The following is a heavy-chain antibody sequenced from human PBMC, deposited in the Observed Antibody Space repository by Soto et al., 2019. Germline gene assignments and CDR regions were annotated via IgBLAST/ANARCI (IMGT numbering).Heavy chain of an antibody. D-gene: IGHD1-7*01. CDR3: ARVTGTTGGSDP. J-gene: IGHJ5*02. CDR1: GYTFTSYA. Sequence: ASVKVSCKASGYTFTSYAMHWVRQAPGLRLEWMGWINAGNGNTKYSQKFQGRVTITRDTSASTAYMELSSLRSEDTAVYYCARVTGTTGGSDPWGQGTLVTVSS. CDR2: INAGNGNT. V-gene: IGHV1-3*01.